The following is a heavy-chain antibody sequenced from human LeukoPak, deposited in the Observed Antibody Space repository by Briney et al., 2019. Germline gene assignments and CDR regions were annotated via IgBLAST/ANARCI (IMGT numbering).Heavy chain of an antibody. J-gene: IGHJ4*02. CDR3: ARDSPQGGYYSYFDY. Sequence: PGGSLRLSCAASGFTFSSYWMSWVRQAPGKGLEWVANIKQDGSEKYYVDSVKGRFTISRDNAKNSLYLQMNSLRAEDTAVYYCARDSPQGGYYSYFDYWGQGTLVTVSS. D-gene: IGHD3-3*01. CDR2: IKQDGSEK. CDR1: GFTFSSYW. V-gene: IGHV3-7*01.